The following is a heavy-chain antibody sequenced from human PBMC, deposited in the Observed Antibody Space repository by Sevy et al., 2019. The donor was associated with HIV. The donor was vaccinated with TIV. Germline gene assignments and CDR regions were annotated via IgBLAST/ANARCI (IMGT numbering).Heavy chain of an antibody. J-gene: IGHJ4*02. CDR2: ISIDGNNK. CDR1: GFTFSSYA. Sequence: GGSLRLSCTASGFTFSSYAMYWVRQAPGNGLEWVAVISIDGNNKDYADSVKGRFTISRDNSKNTLYLQMNSLRAEDTAVYYCASHYYDSTGYYYPLDYWGQGTLVTVSS. CDR3: ASHYYDSTGYYYPLDY. V-gene: IGHV3-30*04. D-gene: IGHD3-22*01.